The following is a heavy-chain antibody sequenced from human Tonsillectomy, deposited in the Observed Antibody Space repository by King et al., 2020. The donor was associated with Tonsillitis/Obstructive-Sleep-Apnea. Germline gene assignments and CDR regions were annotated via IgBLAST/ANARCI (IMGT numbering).Heavy chain of an antibody. CDR2: IKQDGSEK. V-gene: IGHV3-7*03. CDR1: GFTFSSSW. Sequence: VQLVESGGGLVQPGGSLRLSCVASGFTFSSSWMSWVRQAPGKGLEWVANIKQDGSEKNYVDSVKGRFTISRDNAKNSLYLQMNSLRAEDTAVYYCGHDMDVWGQGTTVTVSS. CDR3: GHDMDV. J-gene: IGHJ6*02.